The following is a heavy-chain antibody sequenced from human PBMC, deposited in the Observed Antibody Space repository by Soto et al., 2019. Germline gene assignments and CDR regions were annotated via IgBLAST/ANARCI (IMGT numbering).Heavy chain of an antibody. J-gene: IGHJ6*02. Sequence: QVQLQESGPGLVKPSETLSLTCSVSGGSVSSGDYYWSWIRQPPGKGLEWSGYIYYNGSTTYSSALKPGVTISSDASKNQLSVGLNSVTAADTAVYYCARDRPRTTYNSDYYYYGMDVWGQGTTVSVSS. CDR1: GGSVSSGDYY. CDR3: ARDRPRTTYNSDYYYYGMDV. D-gene: IGHD1-1*01. CDR2: IYYNGST. V-gene: IGHV4-61*08.